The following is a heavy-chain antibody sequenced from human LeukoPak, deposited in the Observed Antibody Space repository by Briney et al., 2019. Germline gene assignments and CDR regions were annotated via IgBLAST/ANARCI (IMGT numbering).Heavy chain of an antibody. CDR1: VFTFSDYY. J-gene: IGHJ6*02. CDR2: IRNKVDSYTT. Sequence: PGGSLRLSCAASVFTFSDYYMDWVRQAPGKGLEWVGRIRNKVDSYTTEYAASVKGRFTISRDNSKNSLYLQMNSLKTEDTAVYYCVRGHYDMDVWGQGTTVTVSS. CDR3: VRGHYDMDV. V-gene: IGHV3-72*01.